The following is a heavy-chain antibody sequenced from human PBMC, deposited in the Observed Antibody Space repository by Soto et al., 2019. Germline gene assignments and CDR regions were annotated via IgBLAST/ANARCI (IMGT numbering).Heavy chain of an antibody. D-gene: IGHD2-2*01. Sequence: PSETLSLTCAVSGGSISSGGYSWSWIRQPPGKGLEWIGYIYHSGSTYYNPSLKSRVTISVDRSKNQFSLKLSSVTAADTAVYYCARGGPDCISTSCYGNWFDPWGQGTLVTVS. V-gene: IGHV4-30-2*01. CDR1: GGSISSGGYS. CDR2: IYHSGST. J-gene: IGHJ5*02. CDR3: ARGGPDCISTSCYGNWFDP.